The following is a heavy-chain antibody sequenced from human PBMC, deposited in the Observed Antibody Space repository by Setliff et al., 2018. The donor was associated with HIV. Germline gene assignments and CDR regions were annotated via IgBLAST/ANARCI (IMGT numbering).Heavy chain of an antibody. Sequence: ASVKVSCKASGYTFTAYYIHWVRQAPGQGLEWMGRVNPNSGGTNYAQKFQGRVIMTRDRAISTVYMELSRLRSDDTAVFYCATWGGSPDGYFYYYMDVWGKGTMVTVSS. J-gene: IGHJ6*03. CDR1: GYTFTAYY. D-gene: IGHD1-26*01. V-gene: IGHV1-2*06. CDR2: VNPNSGGT. CDR3: ATWGGSPDGYFYYYMDV.